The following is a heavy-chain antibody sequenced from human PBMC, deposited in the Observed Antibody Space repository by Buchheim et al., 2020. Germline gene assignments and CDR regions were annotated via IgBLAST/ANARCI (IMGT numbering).Heavy chain of an antibody. J-gene: IGHJ6*02. CDR2: MYSSGST. V-gene: IGHV4-30-4*08. CDR1: GGSISSGGYY. D-gene: IGHD6-13*01. CDR3: ARDRSWYDSYYYYGLDV. Sequence: QVQLQESGPGLVKPSQTLSLTCTVSGGSISSGGYYWSWIRQPPGKGLEWIGYMYSSGSTDYNPSLKSRVIISGDTSKNQFSLKLTSVTAADTAVYYCARDRSWYDSYYYYGLDVWGQGT.